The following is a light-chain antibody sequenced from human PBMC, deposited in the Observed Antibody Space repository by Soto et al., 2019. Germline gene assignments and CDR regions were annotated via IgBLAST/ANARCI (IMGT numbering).Light chain of an antibody. CDR3: QKYNSAPRT. CDR1: QGIIDY. J-gene: IGKJ1*01. CDR2: AAS. Sequence: DIQMTQSPSSLSASVGDRVTITCRASQGIIDYLAWYQQKPGKAPKLLIYAASTLQSGVPSRFSGSGAGTDFTLTISSLQPEDVATYYRQKYNSAPRTFGQGTKMESK. V-gene: IGKV1-27*01.